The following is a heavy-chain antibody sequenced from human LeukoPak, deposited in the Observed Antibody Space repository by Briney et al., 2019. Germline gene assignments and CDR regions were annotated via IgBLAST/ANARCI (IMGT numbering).Heavy chain of an antibody. V-gene: IGHV1-2*02. CDR3: ARLGGARGSY. D-gene: IGHD3-16*01. Sequence: GAPVKVSCKASGYTFTGHYMHWVRQAPGQGLEWMGWINPKSDGTNYAQKFQGRVTMTRDTSISTAYMELSRLKSDDTAVYYCARLGGARGSYWGQGTLVTVSS. CDR2: INPKSDGT. CDR1: GYTFTGHY. J-gene: IGHJ4*02.